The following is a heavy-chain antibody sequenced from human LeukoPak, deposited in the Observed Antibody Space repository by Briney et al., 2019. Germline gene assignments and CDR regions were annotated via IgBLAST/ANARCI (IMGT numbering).Heavy chain of an antibody. J-gene: IGHJ3*02. CDR3: ARAVGVTAIHNAFDI. CDR2: IYSGGGT. Sequence: GGSLRLSCAASGFTVSSNYMSWVRQAPGKGLEWVSVIYSGGGTDYADFVKGRFTISRDNSKDTLYLQMNSLRAEHTAVYYCARAVGVTAIHNAFDIWGQGTMVTVSS. CDR1: GFTVSSNY. D-gene: IGHD2-21*02. V-gene: IGHV3-66*02.